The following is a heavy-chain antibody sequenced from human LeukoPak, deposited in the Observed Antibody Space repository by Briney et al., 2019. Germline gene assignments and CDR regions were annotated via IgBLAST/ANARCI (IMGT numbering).Heavy chain of an antibody. CDR1: GFTSSSYA. Sequence: GGSLRLSCAASGFTSSSYAMSWVRQAPGKGLEWVASINPSESVKYYVNSVKGRFTISRDNSKNTLYLQMNSLRAEDTAEYYCAKDSNGWYQRGSNYFDYWGQGTLVTVSS. CDR2: INPSESVK. CDR3: AKDSNGWYQRGSNYFDY. V-gene: IGHV3-7*03. J-gene: IGHJ4*02. D-gene: IGHD6-19*01.